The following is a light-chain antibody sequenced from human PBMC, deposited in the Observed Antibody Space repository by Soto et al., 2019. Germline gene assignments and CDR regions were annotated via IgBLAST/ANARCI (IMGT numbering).Light chain of an antibody. V-gene: IGKV3-20*01. CDR2: GTS. CDR3: QQDVDSPRT. J-gene: IGKJ1*01. CDR1: QGVSSTY. Sequence: ELLLTQSRLAPSVSPGESATLSCKASQGVSSTYFAWYQKKPGHAPRLLLYGTSSRATGIPDRFNGSGSGTDFTLTISRLEPEAFAVYYCQQDVDSPRTFGQGTKV.